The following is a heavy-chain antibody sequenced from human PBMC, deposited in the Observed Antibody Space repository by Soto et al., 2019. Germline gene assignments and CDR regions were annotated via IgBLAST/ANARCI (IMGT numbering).Heavy chain of an antibody. Sequence: QVQLVQSGGEGKKTGASVKVSCKASGYSFVHFGISWVRQAPGQGLEWMGWISGYNGNRNYVEKFQDRVTMTTDTATSTACMEMTSLTSDDPAVYYWVRVPGGLTGASLEFWGQGTLVTVSS. CDR1: GYSFVHFG. CDR3: VRVPGGLTGASLEF. J-gene: IGHJ4*02. D-gene: IGHD3-9*01. CDR2: ISGYNGNR. V-gene: IGHV1-18*01.